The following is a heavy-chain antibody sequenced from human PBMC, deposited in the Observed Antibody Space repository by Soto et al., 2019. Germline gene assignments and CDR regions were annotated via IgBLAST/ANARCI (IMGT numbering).Heavy chain of an antibody. D-gene: IGHD5-12*01. Sequence: PSETLSLTCAVYGGSFSGYYWSWIRQPPGKGLEWIGEINHSGSTNYNPSLKSRVTISVDTSKNQFSLKLSSVTAADTAVYYCARGPREYSGYDPFDYWGQGTLVTVSS. CDR2: INHSGST. V-gene: IGHV4-34*01. J-gene: IGHJ4*02. CDR3: ARGPREYSGYDPFDY. CDR1: GGSFSGYY.